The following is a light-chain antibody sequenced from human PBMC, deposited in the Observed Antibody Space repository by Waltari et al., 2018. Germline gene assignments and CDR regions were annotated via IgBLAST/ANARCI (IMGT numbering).Light chain of an antibody. J-gene: IGLJ1*01. CDR3: MIWHSRAYV. CDR1: SGINVGSYR. CDR2: YKSDSDK. Sequence: QAVLTQPSSLSASPVASASLTCTLGSGINVGSYRIYWYQQKPGSPPQYLLNYKSDSDKEQGSGVPSRFSGSKDASANAGILVISGLQSEDEADYYCMIWHSRAYVFGTGTKVSVL. V-gene: IGLV5-45*02.